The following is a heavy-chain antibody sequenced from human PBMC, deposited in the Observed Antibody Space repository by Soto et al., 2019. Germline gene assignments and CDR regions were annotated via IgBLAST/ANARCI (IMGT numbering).Heavy chain of an antibody. V-gene: IGHV3-30*18. CDR2: ISYDGSNK. CDR1: GFTFSSYG. CDR3: AKGGHYYDSSCYFRVPGYFDY. Sequence: PGGSLRLSCAASGFTFSSYGMHWVRQAPGKGLEWVAVISYDGSNKYYADSVKGRFTISRDNSKNTLYLQMNSLRAEDTAVYYCAKGGHYYDSSCYFRVPGYFDYWGQGTLVTVSS. D-gene: IGHD3-22*01. J-gene: IGHJ4*02.